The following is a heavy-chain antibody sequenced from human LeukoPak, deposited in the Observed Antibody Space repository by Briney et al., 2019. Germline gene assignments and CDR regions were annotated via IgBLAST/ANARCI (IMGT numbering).Heavy chain of an antibody. J-gene: IGHJ6*03. V-gene: IGHV4-4*09. CDR2: IYTSGST. CDR1: GDSISSHY. D-gene: IGHD6-13*01. Sequence: SETLSLTCTVSGDSISSHYWSWIRQPPGKGLEWIGYIYTSGSTNYNPSLKSRVTISVDTSKNQFSLKLSSVTAADTAVYYCARQLTHYYYYYMDVWGKGTTVTVSS. CDR3: ARQLTHYYYYYMDV.